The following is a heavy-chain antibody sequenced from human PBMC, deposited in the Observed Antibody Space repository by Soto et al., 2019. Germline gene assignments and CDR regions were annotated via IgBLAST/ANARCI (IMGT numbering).Heavy chain of an antibody. V-gene: IGHV1-69*02. CDR3: VSDDGSEINWFDP. D-gene: IGHD1-1*01. J-gene: IGHJ5*02. CDR2: MIPVVGLA. CDR1: GGPLTSYT. Sequence: QVQLVQSGAEVKQPGSSVKVSCTFSGGPLTSYTFSWMRQVAGQGLEWMGRMIPVVGLAEPAQKLKDRLTLTADTDTSIVHMELNSLRFDDTALYFGVSDDGSEINWFDPWGQGTQVTVSS.